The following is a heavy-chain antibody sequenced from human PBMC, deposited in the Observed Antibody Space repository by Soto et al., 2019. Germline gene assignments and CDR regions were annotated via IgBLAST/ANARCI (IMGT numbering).Heavy chain of an antibody. D-gene: IGHD2-8*01. CDR1: GFSFSSFA. CDR3: AKTRGAMIYAISVYGMDV. V-gene: IGHV3-23*01. CDR2: ISGSDDST. J-gene: IGHJ6*02. Sequence: VQLLESGGGFIHPGGSLRLSCAASGFSFSSFAMNWVRQAPGKGLEWVSIISGSDDSTFYADSVKGRFTISRDNSKSTLYLQINSLRAEDTAVYYCAKTRGAMIYAISVYGMDVWGQGTTVTVSS.